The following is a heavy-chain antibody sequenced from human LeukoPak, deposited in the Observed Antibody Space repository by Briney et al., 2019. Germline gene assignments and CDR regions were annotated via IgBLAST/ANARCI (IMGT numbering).Heavy chain of an antibody. CDR1: GDSISTYY. Sequence: SDTLSLTCTVSGDSISTYYWSWIRQPPGKGLEWIGCICNSGGTNYNPSLKSRVTISLDTSKNQFSLNLSSVTAADTSVYYCAKTGRPNNSGWYRWFDPWGQGTLVTVSS. CDR2: ICNSGGT. J-gene: IGHJ5*02. CDR3: AKTGRPNNSGWYRWFDP. V-gene: IGHV4-4*09. D-gene: IGHD6-19*01.